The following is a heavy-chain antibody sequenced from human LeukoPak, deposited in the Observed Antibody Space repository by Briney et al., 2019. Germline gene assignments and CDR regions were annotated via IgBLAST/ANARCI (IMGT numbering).Heavy chain of an antibody. Sequence: PGGSLRLSCAASGFTFSSYGMHWVRQTPGKGLEWVAIIWSDGSNKYYADSVKGRFTISRDNSKNTLYLQMNSLRAEDTAVYYCARVGLMSGGDSKRALDYWGQGTLVTVSS. J-gene: IGHJ4*02. D-gene: IGHD2-21*02. CDR1: GFTFSSYG. CDR2: IWSDGSNK. V-gene: IGHV3-33*01. CDR3: ARVGLMSGGDSKRALDY.